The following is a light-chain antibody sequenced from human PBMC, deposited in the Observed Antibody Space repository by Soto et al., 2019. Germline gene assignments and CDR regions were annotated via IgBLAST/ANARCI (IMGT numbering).Light chain of an antibody. Sequence: EIVLTQSPATLSLSPGERATLSCRASQSVDSYLAWYQQKPGQAPRLLIYDASNKATGIPARFSGSGSGTDFTLTISSLEPEDFAVYYCQQYNSWPKFGQGTKVDIK. CDR1: QSVDSY. V-gene: IGKV3-11*01. J-gene: IGKJ1*01. CDR2: DAS. CDR3: QQYNSWPK.